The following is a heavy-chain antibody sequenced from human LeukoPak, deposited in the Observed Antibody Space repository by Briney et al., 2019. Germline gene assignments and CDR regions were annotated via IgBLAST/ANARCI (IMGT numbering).Heavy chain of an antibody. D-gene: IGHD5-12*01. CDR3: ARDRGYSGYDLFGY. J-gene: IGHJ4*02. V-gene: IGHV3-21*01. CDR2: ISSSSSYI. CDR1: GFTFSSYS. Sequence: GGSLRLSCAASGFTFSSYSMNWVRRAPGKGLEWVSSISSSSSYIYYADSVKGRFTISRDNAKNSLYLQMNGLRAEDTAVYYCARDRGYSGYDLFGYWGQGTLVTVSS.